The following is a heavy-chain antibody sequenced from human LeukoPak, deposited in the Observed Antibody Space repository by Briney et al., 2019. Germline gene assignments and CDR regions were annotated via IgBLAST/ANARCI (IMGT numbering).Heavy chain of an antibody. CDR1: GYSFTSYW. V-gene: IGHV5-51*01. J-gene: IGHJ3*02. CDR2: IYPGDSDT. Sequence: GESLKISCKGSGYSFTSYWIGWVRQMPGKGLEWMGIIYPGDSDTRYSPSFQGQVTVSADKSISTAYLQWSSLKASDTAMYYCARQRMIVVVHHDAFDIWGQGTMVTVSS. CDR3: ARQRMIVVVHHDAFDI. D-gene: IGHD3-22*01.